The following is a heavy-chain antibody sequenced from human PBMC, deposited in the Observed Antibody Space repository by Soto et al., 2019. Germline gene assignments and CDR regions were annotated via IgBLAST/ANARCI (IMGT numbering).Heavy chain of an antibody. CDR1: GDSISTYY. D-gene: IGHD3-16*01. CDR3: ARGLREWELTFDY. CDR2: IYYSGST. Sequence: QLQLQASGPGLVKPSETLSLTCTVSGDSISTYYWSWIRQPPGKGLEWIGYIYYSGSTSSNPSLESRVTISVDTSKNQFSLKLSSLTAADTAVYYCARGLREWELTFDYWGQGSLVTVSS. V-gene: IGHV4-59*01. J-gene: IGHJ4*02.